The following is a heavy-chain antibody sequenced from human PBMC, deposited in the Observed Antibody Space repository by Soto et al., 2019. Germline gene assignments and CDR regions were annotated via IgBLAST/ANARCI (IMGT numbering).Heavy chain of an antibody. CDR2: IYYSGST. J-gene: IGHJ4*02. V-gene: IGHV4-31*03. CDR3: ARDSRRGRGYSGYGFEF. Sequence: QVQLQESGPGLVKPSQTLSLTCTVSGGSIGTGSYYWSWIRQHPGMGLEWIGYIYYSGSTYYKSSQRSRVTISLDTSMNRFSLNLNSVTAADTAVYFCARDSRRGRGYSGYGFEFWGQGARVTVSS. CDR1: GGSIGTGSYY. D-gene: IGHD5-12*01.